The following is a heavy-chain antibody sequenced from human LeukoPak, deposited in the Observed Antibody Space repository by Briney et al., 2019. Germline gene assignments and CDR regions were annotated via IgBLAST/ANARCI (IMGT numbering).Heavy chain of an antibody. CDR1: GFTFSSYA. Sequence: GGSLRLFCAASGFTFSSYAMSWVRQAPGKGLEWVSAISGSGGSTYYADSVKGRFTISRDNSKNTLYLQMNSLRAEDTAVYYCAKDFRTRYCSSTSCYGPWGQGTLVTVSS. J-gene: IGHJ5*02. D-gene: IGHD2-2*01. CDR2: ISGSGGST. CDR3: AKDFRTRYCSSTSCYGP. V-gene: IGHV3-23*01.